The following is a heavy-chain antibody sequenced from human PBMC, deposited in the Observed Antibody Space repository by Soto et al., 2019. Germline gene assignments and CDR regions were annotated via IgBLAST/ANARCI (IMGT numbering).Heavy chain of an antibody. J-gene: IGHJ5*02. D-gene: IGHD1-1*01. CDR3: ARPPERMVEIGWSDP. Sequence: EVQLVESGGGLVQPGGSLRLSCAASGFTFSSYSMNWVRQAPGKGLEWVSYISSSSSTIYYADSVKGRFTISRDNAKNSLYLQMNSLRAEGTAVYWCARPPERMVEIGWSDPWGQVTLVTVSS. V-gene: IGHV3-48*01. CDR1: GFTFSSYS. CDR2: ISSSSSTI.